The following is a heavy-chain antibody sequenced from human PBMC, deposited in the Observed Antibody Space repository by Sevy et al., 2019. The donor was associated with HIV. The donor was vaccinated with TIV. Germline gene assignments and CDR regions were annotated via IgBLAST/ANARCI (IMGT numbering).Heavy chain of an antibody. CDR3: ARGVSPKQWMVLFPDL. Sequence: ASVKVSCKASGYSFSSFGLHWVRQAPGQRLEWMGSLCSANENTKCSEKFQGRVTIARDTSASTVYMELSSLRSDDTAVYYCARGVSPKQWMVLFPDLRGQGTLVTVSS. D-gene: IGHD6-19*01. CDR2: LCSANENT. J-gene: IGHJ5*02. V-gene: IGHV1-3*04. CDR1: GYSFSSFG.